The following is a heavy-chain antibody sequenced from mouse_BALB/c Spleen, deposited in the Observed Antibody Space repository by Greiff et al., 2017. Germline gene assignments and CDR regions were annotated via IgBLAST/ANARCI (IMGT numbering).Heavy chain of an antibody. V-gene: IGHV1-4*01. CDR2: INPSSGYT. D-gene: IGHD1-1*01. CDR3: ARRGVVAPYAMDY. Sequence: VQLQQSGAELARPGASVKMSCKASGYTFTSYTMHWVKQRPGQGLEWIGYINPSSGYTNYNQKFKDKATLTADKSSSTAYMQLSSLTSEDSAVYYCARRGVVAPYAMDYWGQGTSVTVSS. CDR1: GYTFTSYT. J-gene: IGHJ4*01.